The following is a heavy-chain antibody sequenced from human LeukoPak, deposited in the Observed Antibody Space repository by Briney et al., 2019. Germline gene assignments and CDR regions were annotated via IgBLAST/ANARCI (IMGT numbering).Heavy chain of an antibody. V-gene: IGHV3-11*01. Sequence: GGSLRLSCAASGFTFSDYYMSWIRQAPGKGLEWVSYISSSGSTIYYADSVKGRFTISRDNAKNSLYLQMNSLRAEDTAAYYCAFNRRSYYYYGMDVWGQGTTVTVSS. CDR3: AFNRRSYYYYGMDV. CDR1: GFTFSDYY. J-gene: IGHJ6*02. CDR2: ISSSGSTI.